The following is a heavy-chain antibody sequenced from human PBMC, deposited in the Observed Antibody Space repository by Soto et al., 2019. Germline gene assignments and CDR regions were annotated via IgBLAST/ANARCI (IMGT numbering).Heavy chain of an antibody. J-gene: IGHJ4*02. CDR1: GFNFEDYA. V-gene: IGHV3-9*01. D-gene: IGHD6-19*01. CDR3: AKDISVGVSSGWGD. CDR2: ITWNSGTI. Sequence: EVQLVESGGGLVQPGRSLRLSCAASGFNFEDYAMHWVRQVPGRGLEWVSGITWNSGTIAYADSVKGRFTVSRDNAKNSLYVEMSSLRRADAAFYYCAKDISVGVSSGWGDWGQGSLVTVSS.